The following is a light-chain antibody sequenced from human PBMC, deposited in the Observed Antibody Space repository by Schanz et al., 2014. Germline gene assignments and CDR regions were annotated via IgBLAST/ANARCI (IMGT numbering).Light chain of an antibody. CDR2: KAS. V-gene: IGKV1-5*03. J-gene: IGKJ1*01. Sequence: DIQMTQSPATLSASVGDRVSITCRANQTISVWLAWIQLKPGKAPKSLIHKASSLESGVPSRFSGSGSATEFTLTINSLQPDDSATYYCQHYDRYSGTFGQGTKVEFK. CDR3: QHYDRYSGT. CDR1: QTISVW.